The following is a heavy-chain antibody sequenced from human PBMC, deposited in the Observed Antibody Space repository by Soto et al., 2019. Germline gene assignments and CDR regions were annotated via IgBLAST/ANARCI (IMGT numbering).Heavy chain of an antibody. D-gene: IGHD1-1*01. J-gene: IGHJ6*02. CDR2: FDPENGET. CDR3: VRVKRQGGTWHNSYCMDV. V-gene: IGHV1-24*01. Sequence: QVQLVQSGAEVKKPGASVKVSCKVFGYTLSESSLHWVRQAPGRGLEWMGGFDPENGETTYAQKFQGRITMTEDTSAETAYMELRRLRFEDTAMYYCVRVKRQGGTWHNSYCMDVWGQGTTVTVSS. CDR1: GYTLSESS.